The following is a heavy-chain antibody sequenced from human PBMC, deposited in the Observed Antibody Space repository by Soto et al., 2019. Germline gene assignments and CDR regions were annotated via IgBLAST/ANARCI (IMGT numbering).Heavy chain of an antibody. D-gene: IGHD1-26*01. J-gene: IGHJ4*02. CDR1: GFTFSSYA. Sequence: EVQLLESGGGLVQPGESLRLSCAASGFTFSSYAMSWVRQAPGKGLEWVSGISGSGGTPYYADSVKGRFTISRDNSKNRLYLQMNSLRAEDTAVYYCAKERVGPDLFDYWGQGTLVTVS. V-gene: IGHV3-23*01. CDR2: ISGSGGTP. CDR3: AKERVGPDLFDY.